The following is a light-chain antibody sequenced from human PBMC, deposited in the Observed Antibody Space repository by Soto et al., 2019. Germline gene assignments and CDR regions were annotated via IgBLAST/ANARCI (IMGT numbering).Light chain of an antibody. CDR3: SSYTSSSTL. CDR2: DVS. V-gene: IGLV2-14*03. CDR1: SSDVGGYNY. J-gene: IGLJ2*01. Sequence: QSALTQPASVSGSPGQSITISCTGTSSDVGGYNYVSWYQQHPGKAPKLMIYDVSYRPSGVSNRFSGSKSGNTASLTISGLQAEDEADYYCSSYTSSSTLFGGGTKVTVL.